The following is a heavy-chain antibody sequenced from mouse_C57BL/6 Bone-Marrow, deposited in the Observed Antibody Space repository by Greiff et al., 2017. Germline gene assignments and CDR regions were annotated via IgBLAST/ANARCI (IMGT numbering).Heavy chain of an antibody. CDR3: ARWGYGSPPGSYDG. V-gene: IGHV1-69*01. Sequence: VQLQQPGAELVMPGASVKLSCKASGYTFTSYWMHWVKQRPGQGLEWIGEIDPSDSYTNYNQKFKGKSTLTVDKSSSTAYMQLSSLTSEGSAVYYCARWGYGSPPGSYDGWGTRNTVNVSS. CDR2: IDPSDSYT. CDR1: GYTFTSYW. D-gene: IGHD1-1*01. J-gene: IGHJ1*02.